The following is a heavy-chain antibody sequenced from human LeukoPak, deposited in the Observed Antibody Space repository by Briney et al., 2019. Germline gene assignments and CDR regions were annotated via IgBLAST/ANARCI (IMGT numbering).Heavy chain of an antibody. D-gene: IGHD5-12*01. CDR3: ARDLDIVATIGDY. Sequence: GGSLRLSCAASGFTFSSYDMHWVRQAPGKGLEWVAVISYDGSNKYYADSVKGRFTISRDDSKNTLYLQMNSLRAEDTAVYYCARDLDIVATIGDYWGQGTLVTVSS. J-gene: IGHJ4*02. CDR2: ISYDGSNK. V-gene: IGHV3-30*19. CDR1: GFTFSSYD.